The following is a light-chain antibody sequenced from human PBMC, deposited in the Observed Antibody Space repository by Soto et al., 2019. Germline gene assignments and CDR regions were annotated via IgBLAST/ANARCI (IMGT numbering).Light chain of an antibody. V-gene: IGKV1-5*01. Sequence: DIPLTPSPSTLSPSEENRVTITCRASQSISRSLAWYQQKPGRAPKLLIFDASSLESGVPSRFGGSGFGTEFTLTISSLQPDDFATYCCQQYNSDGFTFGPVTKVDIK. J-gene: IGKJ3*01. CDR3: QQYNSDGFT. CDR2: DAS. CDR1: QSISRS.